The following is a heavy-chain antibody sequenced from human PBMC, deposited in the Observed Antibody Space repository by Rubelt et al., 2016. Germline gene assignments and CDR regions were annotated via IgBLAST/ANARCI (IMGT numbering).Heavy chain of an antibody. V-gene: IGHV4-39*07. CDR3: AAVVHGGSGWYGYFDL. CDR2: INHSGST. Sequence: QVQLQESGPGLVKPAETLSLTCSVSGDSIINNLYYWAWIRQPPGKGLEWIGEINHSGSTNYNPSLKSRVTISVDTSKNQVSLHLSPVTAADTAVYYCAAVVHGGSGWYGYFDLWGRGTLVTVSS. CDR1: GDSIINNLYY. D-gene: IGHD6-25*01. J-gene: IGHJ2*01.